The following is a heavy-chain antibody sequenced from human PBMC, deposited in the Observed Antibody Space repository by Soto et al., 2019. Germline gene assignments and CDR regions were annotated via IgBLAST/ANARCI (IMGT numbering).Heavy chain of an antibody. J-gene: IGHJ4*02. CDR1: GFTFSSYG. CDR3: AKERLALITMVRGPGFDY. CDR2: ISYDGSNK. V-gene: IGHV3-30*18. Sequence: GGSLRLSCAASGFTFSSYGMHWVRQAPGKGLEWVAVISYDGSNKYYADSVKGRFTISRDNSKNTLYLQMNSLRAEDTAVYYCAKERLALITMVRGPGFDYWGQGTLVTVSS. D-gene: IGHD3-10*01.